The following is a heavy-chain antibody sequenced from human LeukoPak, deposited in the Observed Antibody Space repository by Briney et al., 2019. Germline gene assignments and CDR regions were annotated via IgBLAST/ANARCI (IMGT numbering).Heavy chain of an antibody. CDR2: ISWNSGSI. J-gene: IGHJ4*02. D-gene: IGHD3-10*01. V-gene: IGHV3-9*01. Sequence: PGGSLRLSCAASGFTFSSYAMSWVRQAPGKGLEWVSGISWNSGSIGYADSVKGRFTISRDNAKNSLYLQMNSLRAEDTALYYCAKDYYGSGRVRFDYWGQGTLVTVSS. CDR3: AKDYYGSGRVRFDY. CDR1: GFTFSSYA.